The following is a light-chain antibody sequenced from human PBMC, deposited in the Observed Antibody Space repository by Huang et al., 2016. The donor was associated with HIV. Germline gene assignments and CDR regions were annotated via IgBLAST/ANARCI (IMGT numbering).Light chain of an antibody. V-gene: IGKV3-15*01. Sequence: EVVMTQSPATLSVSLGERATLSCRASQSVSNNIAWYQQKPGQAPRLLMFGASTRATGVPARFSGSGSGTEFTLTISSLQSEDFGIYYCHHYNNWPPRGTFGQGTKVEIK. CDR2: GAS. CDR1: QSVSNN. J-gene: IGKJ1*01. CDR3: HHYNNWPPRGT.